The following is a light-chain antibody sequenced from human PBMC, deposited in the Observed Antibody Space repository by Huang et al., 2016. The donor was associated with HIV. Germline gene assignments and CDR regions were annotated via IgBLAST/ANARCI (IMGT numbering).Light chain of an antibody. CDR3: QQYNNWPQYT. J-gene: IGKJ2*01. Sequence: EIVMSQSPATLSVSPGERATLSCRASQSVSSNLAWYQQKPGQAPRLLIYGASTRATGIPARCSGSGSGTEFTLTISSLQSEDFAVYCCQQYNNWPQYTFGQGTKLEIK. CDR1: QSVSSN. CDR2: GAS. V-gene: IGKV3-15*01.